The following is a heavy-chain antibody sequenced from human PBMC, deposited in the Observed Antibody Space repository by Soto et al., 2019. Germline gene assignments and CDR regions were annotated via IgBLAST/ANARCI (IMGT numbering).Heavy chain of an antibody. D-gene: IGHD2-21*01. CDR2: IYPGDSDT. J-gene: IGHJ6*02. CDR3: ARTIRVDRAGWHYYYYYGMDV. Sequence: GESLKISCKGSGYSFTSYWIGWVRQMPGKGLEWMGIIYPGDSDTRYSPSFQGQVTISADKSISTAYLQWSSLKASDTAMYYCARTIRVDRAGWHYYYYYGMDVWGQGTTVTVSS. V-gene: IGHV5-51*01. CDR1: GYSFTSYW.